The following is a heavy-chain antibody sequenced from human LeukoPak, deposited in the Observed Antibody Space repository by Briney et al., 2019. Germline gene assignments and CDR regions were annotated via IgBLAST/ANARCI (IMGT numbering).Heavy chain of an antibody. V-gene: IGHV4-39*01. CDR2: NYFGGST. CDR3: ARWSGGYRYYYYYGMDV. Sequence: PSETLSLTCTVSGGSISRSSYYWAWIRQPPGKGLEWLGSNYFGGSTYYNPSLKSRVTISIDTSKNQFSLKLSSVTAADTAVYYCARWSGGYRYYYYYGMDVWGQGTTVTVSS. D-gene: IGHD3-22*01. J-gene: IGHJ6*02. CDR1: GGSISRSSYY.